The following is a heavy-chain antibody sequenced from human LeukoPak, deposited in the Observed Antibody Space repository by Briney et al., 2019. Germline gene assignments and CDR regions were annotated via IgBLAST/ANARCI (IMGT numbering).Heavy chain of an antibody. Sequence: PSEALSLTCTVSAYSISSGYYWGWIRQPPGKGLEWIGSIYHSGSTYYNPSLKGRVIISVDTSKNQFSLKLSSVTAADTAVYYCAREGLRYFDWLFSNFDFWGQGTLVTVSS. J-gene: IGHJ4*02. D-gene: IGHD3-9*01. V-gene: IGHV4-38-2*02. CDR3: AREGLRYFDWLFSNFDF. CDR2: IYHSGST. CDR1: AYSISSGYY.